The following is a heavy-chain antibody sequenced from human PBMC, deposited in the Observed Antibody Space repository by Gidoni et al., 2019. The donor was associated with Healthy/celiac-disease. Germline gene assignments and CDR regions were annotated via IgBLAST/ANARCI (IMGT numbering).Heavy chain of an antibody. D-gene: IGHD6-13*01. CDR1: GYTFTGYY. CDR2: INPNSGGT. J-gene: IGHJ6*02. Sequence: QVQLVQSGAAVKKPGASVKVSCKASGYTFTGYYMHWVRQAPGQGLEWMGWINPNSGGTNYAQKFQGRVTMTRDTSISTAYMELSRRRSDDTAVYYCASDFGIAAAGPYYYGMDVWGQGTTVTVSS. V-gene: IGHV1-2*02. CDR3: ASDFGIAAAGPYYYGMDV.